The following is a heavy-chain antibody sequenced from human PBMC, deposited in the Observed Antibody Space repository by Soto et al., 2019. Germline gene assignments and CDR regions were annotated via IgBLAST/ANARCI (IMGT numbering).Heavy chain of an antibody. V-gene: IGHV3-48*02. D-gene: IGHD2-15*01. CDR2: ISSSSSTI. CDR1: GFTFSSYS. Sequence: EVQLVESGGGLVQPGGSLRLSCAASGFTFSSYSMNWVRQAPGKGLEWVSYISSSSSTIYYADSVKGRFTISRDNAKNSLYMQMNSLRDEDTAVYYCARDTVVVVAATLMHYYYGMDVWGQGTTVTVSS. J-gene: IGHJ6*02. CDR3: ARDTVVVVAATLMHYYYGMDV.